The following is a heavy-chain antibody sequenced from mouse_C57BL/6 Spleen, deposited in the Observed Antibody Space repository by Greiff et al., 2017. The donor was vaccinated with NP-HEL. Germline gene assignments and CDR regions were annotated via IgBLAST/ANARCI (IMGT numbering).Heavy chain of an antibody. CDR3: ARESELRWYFDV. V-gene: IGHV3-6*01. CDR2: ISYDGSN. D-gene: IGHD2-4*01. CDR1: GYSITSGYY. Sequence: EVKLEESGPGLVKPSQSLSLTCSVTGYSITSGYYWNWIRQFPGNKLEWMGYISYDGSNNYNPSLKNRISITRDKSKNQFFLKLNSVTTEDTATYYCARESELRWYFDVWGTGTTVTVSS. J-gene: IGHJ1*03.